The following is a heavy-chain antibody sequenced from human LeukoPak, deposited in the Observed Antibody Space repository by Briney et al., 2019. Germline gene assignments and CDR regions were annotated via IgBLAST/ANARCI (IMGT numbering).Heavy chain of an antibody. V-gene: IGHV3-21*01. Sequence: GGSLRLSCAASGFTFSSYSMNWVRQAPGKGLESVSSISSTSSYIFYRDSVKGRFTISRDNAKNSLYLQMNSLRAEDMAVYYCARVRGSWYYFDYWGQGTLVTVSS. CDR3: ARVRGSWYYFDY. J-gene: IGHJ4*02. CDR2: ISSTSSYI. D-gene: IGHD6-13*01. CDR1: GFTFSSYS.